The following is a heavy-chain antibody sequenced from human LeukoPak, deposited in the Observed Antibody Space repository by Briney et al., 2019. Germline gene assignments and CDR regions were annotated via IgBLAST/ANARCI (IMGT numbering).Heavy chain of an antibody. Sequence: PGGSLRLSCAASGFTFSSYSINWVRQAPGKGLEWLSYISSGGSPIHYADSVKGRFSISRDSAKNSLYLRMNSLRAEDTAVYYCARDNSSGWSDFHYYGMDVWGQGTTVIVSS. CDR3: ARDNSSGWSDFHYYGMDV. CDR2: ISSGGSPI. CDR1: GFTFSSYS. D-gene: IGHD6-19*01. J-gene: IGHJ6*02. V-gene: IGHV3-48*01.